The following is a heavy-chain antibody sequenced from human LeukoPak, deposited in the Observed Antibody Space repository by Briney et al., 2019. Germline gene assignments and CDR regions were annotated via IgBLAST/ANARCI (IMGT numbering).Heavy chain of an antibody. J-gene: IGHJ3*02. V-gene: IGHV4-59*01. Sequence: SETLSLTCTVSGGSISSYYWSWIRQPPGKGLEWIGYIYYSGSTNYNPSLTSRVTISVDTSKNQFSLKLSSVTAADTAVYYCARADILTLDAFDIWGQGTMVTVSP. CDR3: ARADILTLDAFDI. CDR1: GGSISSYY. D-gene: IGHD3-9*01. CDR2: IYYSGST.